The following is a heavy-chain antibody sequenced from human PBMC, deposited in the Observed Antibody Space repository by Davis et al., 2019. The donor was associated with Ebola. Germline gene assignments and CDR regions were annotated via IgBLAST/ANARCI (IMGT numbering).Heavy chain of an antibody. CDR3: AKGVLRFLEWLFAT. Sequence: GGSLRLSCAASGFTFDDYAMHWVRQAPGKGLEWVSGISWNSGSIGYADSVKGRFTISRDNAKNSLYLQMNNLRAEDTALYYCAKGVLRFLEWLFATWGQGTLVTVSS. J-gene: IGHJ5*02. D-gene: IGHD3-3*01. V-gene: IGHV3-9*01. CDR2: ISWNSGSI. CDR1: GFTFDDYA.